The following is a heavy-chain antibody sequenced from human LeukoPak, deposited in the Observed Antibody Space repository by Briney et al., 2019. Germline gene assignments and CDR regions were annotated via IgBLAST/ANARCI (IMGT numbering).Heavy chain of an antibody. J-gene: IGHJ6*02. CDR1: GGSISSYY. CDR2: IYYSGST. Sequence: SETLSLTCTVSGGSISSYYWSWIRQPPGKGLEWIGYIYYSGSTNYNPSLKSRVTISVDTSKNQFSLKLSSVTAADTAVYYCARRGTVGATLGHYGMDVWGQGTTVTVSS. V-gene: IGHV4-59*08. CDR3: ARRGTVGATLGHYGMDV. D-gene: IGHD1-26*01.